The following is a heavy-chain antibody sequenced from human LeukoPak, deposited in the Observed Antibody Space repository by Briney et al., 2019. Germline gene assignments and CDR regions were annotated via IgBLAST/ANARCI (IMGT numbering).Heavy chain of an antibody. J-gene: IGHJ4*02. CDR1: GFTFSSNA. V-gene: IGHV3-48*01. CDR3: ARDDGSGIYYLFDY. CDR2: ISSSGSPI. D-gene: IGHD3-10*01. Sequence: GGSLRLSCAASGFTFSSNAMNWVRQAPGKGLEWVSYISSSGSPIYYADSVKGRFTISRDNAQSSLYLQMNSLRAEDTAVYYCARDDGSGIYYLFDYWGQGTLVTVSS.